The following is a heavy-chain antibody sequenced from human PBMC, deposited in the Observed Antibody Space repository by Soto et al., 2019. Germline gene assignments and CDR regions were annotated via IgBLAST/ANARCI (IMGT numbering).Heavy chain of an antibody. V-gene: IGHV4-34*01. J-gene: IGHJ6*02. Sequence: KPSETLSLTCAVYGGSFSGYYWSWIRQPPGKGLEWIGEINHSGSTNYNPSLKSRVTISVDTSKNQFSLKLSSVTAADTAVYYCAWSLEDCGGDCYGLDVWGQGTTVTVSS. CDR3: AWSLEDCGGDCYGLDV. CDR2: INHSGST. CDR1: GGSFSGYY. D-gene: IGHD2-21*01.